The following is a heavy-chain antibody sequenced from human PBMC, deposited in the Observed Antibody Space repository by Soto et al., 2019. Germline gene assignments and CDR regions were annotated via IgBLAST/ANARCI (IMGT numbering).Heavy chain of an antibody. Sequence: GGSLRLSCSASGFSFSTYAMHWVRQAPGKGLEWVALISDDGSIKFYADSVKGRFTISRDNSKSTLYLQVDSLRPEDAAVYYCARDPKTSGGQHWAFNYFDSWGQGTLVTVSS. CDR3: ARDPKTSGGQHWAFNYFDS. J-gene: IGHJ4*02. V-gene: IGHV3-30-3*01. CDR2: ISDDGSIK. CDR1: GFSFSTYA. D-gene: IGHD7-27*01.